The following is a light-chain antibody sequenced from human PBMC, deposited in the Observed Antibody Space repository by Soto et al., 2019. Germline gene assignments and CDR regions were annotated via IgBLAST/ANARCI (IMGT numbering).Light chain of an antibody. CDR2: AAS. CDR1: QSVRSY. J-gene: IGKJ1*01. Sequence: DIQMTQSPSSLSASIRDRVTITCRASQSVRSYLNWYQQKPGKAPNLLIYAASSLQSGVPSRFSGSGSETDFTLTISSLQPEDSATYYCQQSYSTPWTFGQGTKVEPK. V-gene: IGKV1-39*01. CDR3: QQSYSTPWT.